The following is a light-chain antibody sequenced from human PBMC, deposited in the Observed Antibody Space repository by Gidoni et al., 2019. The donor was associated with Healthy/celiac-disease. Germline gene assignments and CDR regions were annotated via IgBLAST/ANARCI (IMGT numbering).Light chain of an antibody. J-gene: IGKJ1*01. CDR2: TAS. V-gene: IGKV1-39*01. CDR1: QTISRY. CDR3: QQSYSTPWT. Sequence: DVQMTQSPSSLSASVGDRVTITCRASQTISRYLHWYQQRPGKVPKLLIYTASSLQSGVPSRFSGSGSGTDFTLTISSLEPEDFATYYCQQSYSTPWTFGQGTKVEI.